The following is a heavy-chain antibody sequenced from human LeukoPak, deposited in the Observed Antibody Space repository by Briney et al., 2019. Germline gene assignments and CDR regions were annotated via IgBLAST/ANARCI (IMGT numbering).Heavy chain of an antibody. J-gene: IGHJ4*02. Sequence: PGGSLRLSCAASGFTLSSYSMNWVRQAPGKGLEWVSSISSSSSYIFYADSVKGRFTISRDNAKNSLYLQMNSLRAEDTAVYYCARDRSDYYDSSGYYRGELDYWGQGTLFTVSS. D-gene: IGHD3-22*01. CDR3: ARDRSDYYDSSGYYRGELDY. V-gene: IGHV3-21*01. CDR1: GFTLSSYS. CDR2: ISSSSSYI.